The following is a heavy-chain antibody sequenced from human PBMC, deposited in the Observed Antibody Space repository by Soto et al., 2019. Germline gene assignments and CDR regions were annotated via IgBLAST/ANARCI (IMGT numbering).Heavy chain of an antibody. CDR3: ARTGGKMRSGSYYY. CDR2: INHSGST. J-gene: IGHJ4*02. V-gene: IGHV4-34*01. D-gene: IGHD1-26*01. Sequence: KPSETLSLTCAVYGGSFSGYYWSWIRQPPGKGLEWIGEINHSGSTNYNPSLKSRVTISVDTSKNQFSLKLSSVTAADTAVYYCARTGGKMRSGSYYYWGQGTLVTV. CDR1: GGSFSGYY.